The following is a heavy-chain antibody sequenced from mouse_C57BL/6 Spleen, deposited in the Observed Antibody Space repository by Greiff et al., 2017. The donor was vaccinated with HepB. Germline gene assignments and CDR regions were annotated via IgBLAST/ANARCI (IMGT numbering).Heavy chain of an antibody. CDR1: GYTFTSYG. CDR3: ASPLSYYYGSSSAY. D-gene: IGHD1-1*01. Sequence: VQLQESGAELARPGASVKLSCKASGYTFTSYGISWVKQRTGQGLEWIGEIYPRSGNTYYNEKFKGKATLTADKSSSTAYMELRSLTSEDSAVYFCASPLSYYYGSSSAYWGQGTLVTVSA. V-gene: IGHV1-81*01. CDR2: IYPRSGNT. J-gene: IGHJ3*01.